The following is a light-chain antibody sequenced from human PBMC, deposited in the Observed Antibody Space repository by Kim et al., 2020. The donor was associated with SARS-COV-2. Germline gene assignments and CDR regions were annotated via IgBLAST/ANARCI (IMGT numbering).Light chain of an antibody. CDR1: QSVTSY. Sequence: EIVLTQSPATLSLSPGARATLSCRASQSVTSYLAWYQQKPGQAPRLLIYDASNRASGIPARFSGSGSGTDFTLTISSLEPEDFAVYYCQHRSNWPPSFGGGTKVEIK. CDR3: QHRSNWPPS. J-gene: IGKJ4*01. V-gene: IGKV3-11*01. CDR2: DAS.